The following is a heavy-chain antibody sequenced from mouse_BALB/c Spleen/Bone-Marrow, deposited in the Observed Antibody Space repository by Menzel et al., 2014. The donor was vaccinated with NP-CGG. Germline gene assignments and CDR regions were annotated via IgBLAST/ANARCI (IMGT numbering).Heavy chain of an antibody. J-gene: IGHJ2*01. CDR3: ARSNYGSSYVFDY. CDR1: GYTFTDYA. Sequence: VHLVESGPELVRPGVSVKISCKGSGYTFTDYAMHWVKQSHAKSLEWIGVISTYSGNTNYNQKFKGKATIAVDKSSSTAYMELARLTSEDSAIYYCARSNYGSSYVFDYWGQGTTLTVSS. D-gene: IGHD1-1*01. CDR2: ISTYSGNT. V-gene: IGHV1-67*01.